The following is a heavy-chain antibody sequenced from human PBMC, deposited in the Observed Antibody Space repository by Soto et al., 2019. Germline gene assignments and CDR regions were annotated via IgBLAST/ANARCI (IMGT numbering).Heavy chain of an antibody. CDR2: ITGSRGKT. V-gene: IGHV3-23*01. Sequence: PGGSLRLSCAASGFTFSDYSMHWVRQAPGKGLEWVSVITGSRGKTYYADSVKGRFTISRDIPKNMIYLQLHTLRAEDTAVYYCAKDLGPLRLLNYYFYGLDVWGQGTTVTVSS. D-gene: IGHD2-15*01. CDR1: GFTFSDYS. J-gene: IGHJ6*02. CDR3: AKDLGPLRLLNYYFYGLDV.